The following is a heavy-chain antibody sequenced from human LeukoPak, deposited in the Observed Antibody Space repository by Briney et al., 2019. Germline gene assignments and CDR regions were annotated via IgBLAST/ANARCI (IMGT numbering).Heavy chain of an antibody. J-gene: IGHJ4*02. CDR1: GFTFSSYS. CDR2: ISSSSSYI. Sequence: GGSLRLSCAASGFTFSSYSMTWVRQAPGKGLEWVSSISSSSSYIYYADSVKGRFTISRDNAKNSLYLQMNSLRAEDTAVYYCARDITMVRGDHYFDYWGQGTLVTVSS. V-gene: IGHV3-21*01. CDR3: ARDITMVRGDHYFDY. D-gene: IGHD3-10*01.